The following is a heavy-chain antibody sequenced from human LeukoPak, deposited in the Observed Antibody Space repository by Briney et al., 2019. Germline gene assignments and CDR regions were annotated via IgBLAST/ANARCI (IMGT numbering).Heavy chain of an antibody. CDR1: GGSFSGCY. CDR3: ARGFVRGYCSGGSCRKNWFDP. V-gene: IGHV4-34*01. J-gene: IGHJ5*02. D-gene: IGHD2-15*01. CDR2: INHSGST. Sequence: SETLSLTCAVYGGSFSGCYWSWIRQPPGKGLEWIGEINHSGSTNYNPSLKSRVTISVDTSKNQFSLKLSSVTAADTAVYYCARGFVRGYCSGGSCRKNWFDPWGQGTLVTVSS.